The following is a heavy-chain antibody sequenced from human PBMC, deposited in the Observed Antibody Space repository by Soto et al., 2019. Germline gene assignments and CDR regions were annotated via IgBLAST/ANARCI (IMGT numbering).Heavy chain of an antibody. D-gene: IGHD2-21*01. J-gene: IGHJ4*02. CDR3: AGEVASGY. CDR2: ISRDGGTK. Sequence: QVHLVESGGGVVQPGRSLRLSCAVSGFTVSTYGMHWVRQAPGKGLEWVAVISRDGGTKFYADSVKGRFTISRDNSRNTLFLEMNSLRGDDVAVYYCAGEVASGYWGQGTLVTVS. V-gene: IGHV3-30*03. CDR1: GFTVSTYG.